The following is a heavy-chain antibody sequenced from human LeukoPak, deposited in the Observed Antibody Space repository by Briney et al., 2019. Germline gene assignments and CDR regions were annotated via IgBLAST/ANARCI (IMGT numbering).Heavy chain of an antibody. J-gene: IGHJ6*02. CDR2: ISDTAEGT. D-gene: IGHD4-17*01. CDR3: AKDRAWQTVTTRGVLDA. V-gene: IGHV3-23*01. Sequence: GGSLRLSCAASGFTFSAYAMNWLRQAPGKGLEWVAAISDTAEGTFYTDSVKGRFTISRDNSRKMMYLQMDTLRADDTAVYYCAKDRAWQTVTTRGVLDAWGQGTTVTVSS. CDR1: GFTFSAYA.